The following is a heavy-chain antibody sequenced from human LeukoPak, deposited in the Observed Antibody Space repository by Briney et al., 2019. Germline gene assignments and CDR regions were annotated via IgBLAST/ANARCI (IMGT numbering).Heavy chain of an antibody. D-gene: IGHD2-21*01. CDR2: ISYDGSNK. CDR3: ASGTGLANFDY. J-gene: IGHJ4*02. Sequence: GGSLRLSCAASGFTFSSYAMHWVRQAPGKGLEWVAVISYDGSNKYYADSVKGRFTISRDNSKNTLYLQMNSLRAEDTAVYYCASGTGLANFDYWGQGTLVTVSS. V-gene: IGHV3-30*04. CDR1: GFTFSSYA.